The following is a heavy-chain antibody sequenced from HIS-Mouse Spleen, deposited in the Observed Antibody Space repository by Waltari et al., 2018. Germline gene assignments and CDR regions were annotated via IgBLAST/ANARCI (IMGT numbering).Heavy chain of an antibody. CDR3: AREIPYSSSWYDWYFDL. D-gene: IGHD6-13*01. J-gene: IGHJ2*01. V-gene: IGHV4-39*07. CDR2: IYYSGCT. Sequence: QLQLQESGPGLVKPSETLSLTCTVSGGSISSSSYYWGWIRQPPGKGLEGIGSIYYSGCTYYNPSLKSRVTISVDTSKNQFSLKLSSVTAADTAVYYCAREIPYSSSWYDWYFDLWGRGTLVTVSS. CDR1: GGSISSSSYY.